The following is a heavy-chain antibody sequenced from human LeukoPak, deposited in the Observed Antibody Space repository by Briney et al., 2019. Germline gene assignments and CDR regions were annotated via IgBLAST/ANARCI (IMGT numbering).Heavy chain of an antibody. CDR3: ARGMITFGGVIVIPFGY. J-gene: IGHJ4*02. CDR2: INPSGGST. CDR1: GYTFTSYG. Sequence: ASVKVSCTASGYTFTSYGISWVRQAPGQGLEWMGIINPSGGSTSYAQKFQGRVTMTRDTSTSTVYMELSSLRSEDTAVYYCARGMITFGGVIVIPFGYWGQGTLVTVSS. D-gene: IGHD3-16*02. V-gene: IGHV1-46*01.